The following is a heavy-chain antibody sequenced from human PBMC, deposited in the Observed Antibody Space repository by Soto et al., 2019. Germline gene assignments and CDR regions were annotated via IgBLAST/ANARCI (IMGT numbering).Heavy chain of an antibody. CDR1: GFTFSDYY. J-gene: IGHJ4*02. V-gene: IGHV3-11*01. Sequence: GGSLRLSCAAPGFTFSDYYMSWIRQAPGKGLEWISYISSSGGAIYHADSVKGRFTISRDNAKNSLYLQMNGLRAEDTAVYYCARDLKPREALAPYYFDYWGQGTLVTVSS. CDR3: ARDLKPREALAPYYFDY. D-gene: IGHD1-1*01. CDR2: ISSSGGAI.